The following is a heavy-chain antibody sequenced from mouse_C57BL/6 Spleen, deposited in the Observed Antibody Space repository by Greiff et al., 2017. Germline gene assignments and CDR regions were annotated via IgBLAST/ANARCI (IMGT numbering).Heavy chain of an antibody. V-gene: IGHV1-50*01. CDR1: GYTFTSYW. Sequence: QVQLQQPGAELVKPGASVKLSCKASGYTFTSYWMQWVKQRPGQGLEWIGEIDPSDSYTNYNQKFKGKATLTVDTSSSTAYMQLSSLTSEDSAVYYCARGHYGSSLDYWGQGTTRTVSA. CDR2: IDPSDSYT. CDR3: ARGHYGSSLDY. D-gene: IGHD1-1*01. J-gene: IGHJ2*01.